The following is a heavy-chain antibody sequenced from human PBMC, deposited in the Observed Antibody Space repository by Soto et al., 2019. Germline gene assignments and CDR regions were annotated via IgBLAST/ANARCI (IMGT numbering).Heavy chain of an antibody. V-gene: IGHV3-23*01. Sequence: GGSLRLSCAASGFTFSSYAMSWVRQAPGKGLEWVSAISGSGGSTYYADSVKGRFTISKDNSKNTLYLQMNSLRAEDTAVYYCAKDFLVPPSPLPDYYDSSGYYEPTGYWGQGTLVTVSS. CDR2: ISGSGGST. J-gene: IGHJ4*02. CDR3: AKDFLVPPSPLPDYYDSSGYYEPTGY. CDR1: GFTFSSYA. D-gene: IGHD3-22*01.